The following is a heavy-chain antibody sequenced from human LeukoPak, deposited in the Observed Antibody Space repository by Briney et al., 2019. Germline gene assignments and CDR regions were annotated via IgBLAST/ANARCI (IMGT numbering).Heavy chain of an antibody. CDR3: ARAGAIAVAGTFDY. J-gene: IGHJ4*02. Sequence: ASVKVSCKASGGTFSSYTISWVRQAPGQGLEWMGRIIPILGIANYAQKFQGRVTITADKSTSTAYMELSSLRSEDTAVYYCARAGAIAVAGTFDYWGQGTLATVSS. CDR2: IIPILGIA. V-gene: IGHV1-69*02. D-gene: IGHD6-19*01. CDR1: GGTFSSYT.